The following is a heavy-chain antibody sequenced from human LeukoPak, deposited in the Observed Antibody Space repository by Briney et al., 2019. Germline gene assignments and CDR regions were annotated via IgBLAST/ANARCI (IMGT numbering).Heavy chain of an antibody. D-gene: IGHD5/OR15-5a*01. CDR2: IYSGGTT. CDR3: ASVSRRDYFYGLDV. CDR1: GFIVSANY. J-gene: IGHJ6*02. V-gene: IGHV3-53*01. Sequence: GGSLRLSCAGSGFIVSANYMTWVRQAPGKGLEWVSVIYSGGTTYYADSVKGRFTISRDSSKNTLHLQMNTLRAEDTAVYYCASVSRRDYFYGLDVWGQGTTVTVSS.